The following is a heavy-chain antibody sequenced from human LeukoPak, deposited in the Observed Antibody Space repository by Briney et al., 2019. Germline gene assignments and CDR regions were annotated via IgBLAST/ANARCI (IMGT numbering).Heavy chain of an antibody. CDR3: AISETGTTGGDFDY. D-gene: IGHD1-7*01. V-gene: IGHV4-59*08. CDR2: IYYSGST. Sequence: SETLSLTCTVSGGSISSYYWSWIRQPPGKGLEWIGYIYYSGSTNYNPSLKSRVTISVDASKNQFSLKLSSVTAADTAVYYCAISETGTTGGDFDYWGQGTLVTVSS. J-gene: IGHJ4*02. CDR1: GGSISSYY.